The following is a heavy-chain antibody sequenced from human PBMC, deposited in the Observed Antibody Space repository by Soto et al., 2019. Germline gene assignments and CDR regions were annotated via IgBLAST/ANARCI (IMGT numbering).Heavy chain of an antibody. J-gene: IGHJ4*02. CDR2: INAHNGNT. CDR1: GYTFTSYG. Sequence: QVHLVQSGAEVKKPGASVKVSCKGSGYTFTSYGITWVRQAPGQELEWMGWINAHNGNTNYAQKLQGRVTVTRDTSTSTAYMELRSLRSDDTAVYYCARGRYGDYWGQGALVTVSS. V-gene: IGHV1-18*01. D-gene: IGHD1-1*01. CDR3: ARGRYGDY.